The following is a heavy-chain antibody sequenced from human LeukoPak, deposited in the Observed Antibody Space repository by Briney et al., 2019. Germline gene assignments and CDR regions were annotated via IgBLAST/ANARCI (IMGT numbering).Heavy chain of an antibody. CDR3: ARDSYYGSGSYYIFDY. Sequence: GGSLRLSCAASGFTFSSYSMNWVRQAPGKGLEWVSSISSSSSYIYYADSVKGRFTISRDNAKNSLYLQMNSLRAEDTAVYYCARDSYYGSGSYYIFDYWGQGTLVTVSS. V-gene: IGHV3-21*01. CDR1: GFTFSSYS. CDR2: ISSSSSYI. D-gene: IGHD3-10*01. J-gene: IGHJ4*02.